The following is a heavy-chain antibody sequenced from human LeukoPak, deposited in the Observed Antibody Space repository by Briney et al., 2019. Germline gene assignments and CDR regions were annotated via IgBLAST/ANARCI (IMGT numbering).Heavy chain of an antibody. J-gene: IGHJ4*02. CDR2: ISGSGGST. V-gene: IGHV3-23*01. Sequence: GGSLRLSCAACGFSISSYAMCWVRQAPGKGLEWVSAISGSGGSTYYADSVKGRFTISRDNSKNTLFLQMNSLRPEDTAVYYCAKDTTWIQLWLNWGQGTLVTVSS. D-gene: IGHD5-18*01. CDR1: GFSISSYA. CDR3: AKDTTWIQLWLN.